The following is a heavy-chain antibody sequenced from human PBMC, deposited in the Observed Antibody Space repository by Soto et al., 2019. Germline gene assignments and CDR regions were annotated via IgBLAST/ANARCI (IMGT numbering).Heavy chain of an antibody. CDR2: VSGRSTFA. J-gene: IGHJ4*02. Sequence: EVQLLESGGGLVQPGGSLRLSCAASGFDFSSYAMSWVRQAPGKGLEWVSSVSGRSTFAYYADSVKGRFTISRDNSRNTVSLEMNSLRVEDTAVYYCAKDRGANYYENYGFHFFGYWGQGALVTVSS. V-gene: IGHV3-23*01. CDR1: GFDFSSYA. CDR3: AKDRGANYYENYGFHFFGY. D-gene: IGHD3-16*01.